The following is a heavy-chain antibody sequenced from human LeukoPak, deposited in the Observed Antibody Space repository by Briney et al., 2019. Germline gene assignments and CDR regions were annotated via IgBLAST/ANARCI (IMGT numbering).Heavy chain of an antibody. Sequence: PGRSLRLSCAASGFTFSSYGMHWVRQAPGKGLEWVAVIWNDGSHEYYADSEKGRFTISRDNSRDTVYLQMNSLRDEDTAVYYCAKDATECSDSHFDCWGQGTLVTVSS. J-gene: IGHJ4*02. V-gene: IGHV3-33*06. D-gene: IGHD2-21*02. CDR2: IWNDGSHE. CDR1: GFTFSSYG. CDR3: AKDATECSDSHFDC.